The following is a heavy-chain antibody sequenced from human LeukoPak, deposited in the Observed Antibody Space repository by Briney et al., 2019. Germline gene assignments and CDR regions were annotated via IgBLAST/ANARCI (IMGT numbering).Heavy chain of an antibody. Sequence: PSETLSLTCTVSGGSISSYYWSWIRQRAGKGLVWIGRIYTSGSTNYNPSLKSRVTISVDKSKNQFSLKLSSVTAADTAVYYCARDGAVAGTVDYWGQGTLVTVSS. CDR2: IYTSGST. J-gene: IGHJ4*02. CDR3: ARDGAVAGTVDY. V-gene: IGHV4-4*07. D-gene: IGHD6-19*01. CDR1: GGSISSYY.